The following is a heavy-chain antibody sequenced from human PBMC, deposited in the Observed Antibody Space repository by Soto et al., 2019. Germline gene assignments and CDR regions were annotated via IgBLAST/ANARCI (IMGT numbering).Heavy chain of an antibody. V-gene: IGHV1-2*02. D-gene: IGHD6-6*01. J-gene: IGHJ6*02. CDR3: AREGIAARPDPRRYYYYGMDV. CDR2: INPNSGGT. Sequence: ASVKVSCKASGYTFTGYYMHWVRQAPGQGLEWMGWINPNSGGTNYAQKFQGRVTMTRDTSISTAHMELSRLRSDDTAVYYCAREGIAARPDPRRYYYYGMDVWGQGTAVTVSS. CDR1: GYTFTGYY.